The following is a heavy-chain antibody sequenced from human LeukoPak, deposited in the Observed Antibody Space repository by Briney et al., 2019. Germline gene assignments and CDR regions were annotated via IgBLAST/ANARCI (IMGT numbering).Heavy chain of an antibody. Sequence: GGSLRLSCAASGFSFSTSPMSWVRQPPGKGLEWVSAMNNGPGATFYRDSVRGRFTISRDDSKSTLYLQMNSPRAEDTGTYYCAKTHYDLLDVWGQGTTVTVSS. J-gene: IGHJ6*02. CDR2: MNNGPGAT. D-gene: IGHD5-12*01. CDR3: AKTHYDLLDV. V-gene: IGHV3-23*01. CDR1: GFSFSTSP.